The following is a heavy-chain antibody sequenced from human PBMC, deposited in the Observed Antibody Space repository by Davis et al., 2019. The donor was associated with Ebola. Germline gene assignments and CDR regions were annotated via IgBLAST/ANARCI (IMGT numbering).Heavy chain of an antibody. Sequence: GGSLRLSCEASGFTFSSYWMSWVRQAPGKGLEWVANIKQDGSEKYYVDSVKGRFTISRDNSKNTLYLQMNSLRAEDTAVYYCARTAGYSSGWGDYWGQGTLVTVSS. CDR3: ARTAGYSSGWGDY. D-gene: IGHD6-19*01. CDR1: GFTFSSYW. V-gene: IGHV3-7*01. J-gene: IGHJ4*02. CDR2: IKQDGSEK.